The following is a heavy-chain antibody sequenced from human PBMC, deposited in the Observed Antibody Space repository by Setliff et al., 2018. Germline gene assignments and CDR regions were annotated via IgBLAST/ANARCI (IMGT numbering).Heavy chain of an antibody. CDR1: DVSISSSSFY. Sequence: PSETLSLTCTVSDVSISSSSFYWAWIRQPPGKGLEWIGSIYYSGSTYYNPSLKSRVTMSVDMSKNQFSLKLSSVTAADTAVYYCARGSYYDSSGYSPDFFDYWGQGTLVTVSS. CDR3: ARGSYYDSSGYSPDFFDY. D-gene: IGHD3-22*01. J-gene: IGHJ4*02. CDR2: IYYSGST. V-gene: IGHV4-39*01.